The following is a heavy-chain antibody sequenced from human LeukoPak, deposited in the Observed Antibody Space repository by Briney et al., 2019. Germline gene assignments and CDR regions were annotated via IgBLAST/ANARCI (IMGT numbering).Heavy chain of an antibody. V-gene: IGHV3-74*01. CDR1: GFTFSSYW. CDR2: INSDGSST. D-gene: IGHD3-22*01. J-gene: IGHJ4*02. CDR3: ARSGYYYDSGDLIDY. Sequence: GSLRLSCAASGFTFSSYWMHWVRQAPGKGLVWVSRINSDGSSTSYADSVKGRFTVSRDNAKNTLYLQMNSLRAEDTAVYYCARSGYYYDSGDLIDYWGQGTLVTVSS.